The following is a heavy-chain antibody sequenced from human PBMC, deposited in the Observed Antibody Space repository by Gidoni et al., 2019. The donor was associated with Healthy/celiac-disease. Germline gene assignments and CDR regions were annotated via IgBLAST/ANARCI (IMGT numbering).Heavy chain of an antibody. CDR1: GFTFTSSA. Sequence: QMQLVQSGPEVKKPGTSVKVSCKASGFTFTSSAVQWVRQARGQRLEWIGWIVVGSGNTNYAQKFQERVTITRDMSTSTAYMELSSLRSEDTAVYYCAAVGSGWSLATGYYGMDVWGQGTTVTVSS. CDR2: IVVGSGNT. CDR3: AAVGSGWSLATGYYGMDV. V-gene: IGHV1-58*01. D-gene: IGHD6-19*01. J-gene: IGHJ6*02.